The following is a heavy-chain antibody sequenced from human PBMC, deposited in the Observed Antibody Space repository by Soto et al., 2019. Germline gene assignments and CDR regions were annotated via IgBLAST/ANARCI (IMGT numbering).Heavy chain of an antibody. CDR3: AGLVYKGPPAGSYYGIDV. J-gene: IGHJ6*02. V-gene: IGHV1-69*13. CDR2: IIPIFGTA. CDR1: GGTFSSYA. D-gene: IGHD6-13*01. Sequence: SVKVSCKASGGTFSSYAISWVRQAPGQGLEWIGGIIPIFGTANYAQKFHGRVTITADESTSTAYMELSSLRSEDTAVYYCAGLVYKGPPAGSYYGIDVWGQ.